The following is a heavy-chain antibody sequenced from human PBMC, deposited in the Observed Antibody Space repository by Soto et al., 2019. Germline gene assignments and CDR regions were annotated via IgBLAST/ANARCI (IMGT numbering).Heavy chain of an antibody. CDR1: GFTFDDYA. Sequence: EVQLVESGGGLVQPGRSLRLSCAASGFTFDDYAMHWVRQAPGKCLEWVSGISWNSGSIGYADSVKGRFTISRDNAKDSLYLQMNSLRAEDTALYSCAKDIAPSYYYGMDFWSQGSTDTFSS. CDR3: AKDIAPSYYYGMDF. V-gene: IGHV3-9*01. CDR2: ISWNSGSI. J-gene: IGHJ6*02.